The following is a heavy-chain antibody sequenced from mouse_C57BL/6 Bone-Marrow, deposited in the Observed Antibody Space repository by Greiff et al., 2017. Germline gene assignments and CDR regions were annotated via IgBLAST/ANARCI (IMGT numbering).Heavy chain of an antibody. D-gene: IGHD2-4*01. J-gene: IGHJ1*03. CDR2: IYPGGGYT. CDR1: GYTFTNYW. Sequence: QVQLQESGAELVRPGTSVKMSCKASGYTFTNYWIGWAKQRPGHGLEWIGDIYPGGGYTNYNEKFKGKATLTADKSSSTAYMQFSSLTSEDSAIYCCARWGITGYFDVWGTGTTVTVSS. V-gene: IGHV1-63*01. CDR3: ARWGITGYFDV.